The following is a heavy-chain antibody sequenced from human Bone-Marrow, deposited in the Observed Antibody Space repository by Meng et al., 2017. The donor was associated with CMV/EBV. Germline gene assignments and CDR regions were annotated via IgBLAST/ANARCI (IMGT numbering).Heavy chain of an antibody. CDR2: IRYEGTTT. Sequence: GESLKISCAVSGFTFSTHGMYWVRQAPGKGLDWVAFIRYEGTTTYYADSVKGRFTISRDNSNNTLYLQMNRLQPEDTAVYYCAKDLGVGWVSVTPDYWGQGSLVTV. CDR3: AKDLGVGWVSVTPDY. D-gene: IGHD3-16*01. J-gene: IGHJ4*02. V-gene: IGHV3-30*02. CDR1: GFTFSTHG.